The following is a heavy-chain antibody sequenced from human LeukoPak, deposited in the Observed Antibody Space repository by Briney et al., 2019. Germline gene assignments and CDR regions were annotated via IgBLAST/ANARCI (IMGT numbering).Heavy chain of an antibody. CDR1: GFTFSSYG. V-gene: IGHV3-33*01. D-gene: IGHD2-21*02. J-gene: IGHJ4*02. Sequence: GGSLRLSCAASGFTFSSYGMHWVRQAPGKGLEWVAVIWYDGSNKYYADSVKGRFTISRDNSKNTLYLQMNSLRAEDTAVYYCARVPIVVVTAPPDYWGQGTLVTVSS. CDR3: ARVPIVVVTAPPDY. CDR2: IWYDGSNK.